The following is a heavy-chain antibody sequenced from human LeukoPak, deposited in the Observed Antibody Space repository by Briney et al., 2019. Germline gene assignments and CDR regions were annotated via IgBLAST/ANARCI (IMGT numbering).Heavy chain of an antibody. CDR3: ARESPHYYYYYMDV. D-gene: IGHD1-14*01. J-gene: IGHJ6*03. V-gene: IGHV4-34*01. CDR1: GGSFSGYY. Sequence: PSETLSLTCAVYGGSFSGYYWSWIRRPPGKGLEWIGEINHSGSTNYNPSLKSRVTISVDTSKNQFSLKLSSVTAADTAVYYCARESPHYYYYYMDVWGKGTTATVSS. CDR2: INHSGST.